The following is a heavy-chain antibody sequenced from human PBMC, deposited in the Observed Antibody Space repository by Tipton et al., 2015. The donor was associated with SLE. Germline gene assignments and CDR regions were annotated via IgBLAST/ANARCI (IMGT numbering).Heavy chain of an antibody. Sequence: LRLSCTVSGGSISSSSYYWGWIRQPPGKGLEWIGSIYYSGSTYYNPSPKSRVTISVDTSKNQFSLKLSSVTAADTAVYYCAGITMVQGVTPWGQGTLVTVSS. CDR2: IYYSGST. D-gene: IGHD3-10*01. J-gene: IGHJ5*02. V-gene: IGHV4-39*07. CDR3: AGITMVQGVTP. CDR1: GGSISSSSYY.